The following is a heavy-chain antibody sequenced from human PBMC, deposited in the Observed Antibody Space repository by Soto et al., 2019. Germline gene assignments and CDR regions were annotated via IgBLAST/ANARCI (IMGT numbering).Heavy chain of an antibody. Sequence: PGGSLRLSCAASGFTFSGYAMSWVRQAPGKGLEWVSAISGSGGSTYYADSVKGRFTISRDNSKNTLYLQMNSLRAEDTAVYYCAKAASPRITIFGVVITTGYFDLWGRGTLVTVSS. CDR3: AKAASPRITIFGVVITTGYFDL. CDR1: GFTFSGYA. V-gene: IGHV3-23*01. CDR2: ISGSGGST. J-gene: IGHJ2*01. D-gene: IGHD3-3*01.